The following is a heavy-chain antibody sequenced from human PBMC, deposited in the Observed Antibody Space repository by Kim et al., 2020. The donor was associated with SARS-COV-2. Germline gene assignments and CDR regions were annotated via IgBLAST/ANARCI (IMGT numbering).Heavy chain of an antibody. J-gene: IGHJ5*02. CDR1: GFTFSSYA. Sequence: GGSLRLSCAASGFTFSSYAMSWVRQAPGKGLEWVSAISGSGGSTYYADSVKGRFTISRDNTKNTLFLQMNSLRAEATAVYYCAKDRRGYYGSGDWFDPWGQGTLVTVSS. D-gene: IGHD3-10*01. V-gene: IGHV3-23*01. CDR3: AKDRRGYYGSGDWFDP. CDR2: ISGSGGST.